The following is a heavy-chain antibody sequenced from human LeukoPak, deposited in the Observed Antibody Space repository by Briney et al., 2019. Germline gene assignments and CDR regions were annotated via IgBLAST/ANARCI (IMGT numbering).Heavy chain of an antibody. CDR1: GYSSTSYW. V-gene: IGHV5-51*01. J-gene: IGHJ4*02. D-gene: IGHD3-22*01. CDR3: ARRRYYYDSSGYHFDY. Sequence: GESLKISCKGSGYSSTSYWIAWVRQMPGKGLEWMGIMYPGDSQTRYSPSFQGQVTISADKSISTAYLQWSRLEASDTAMYYCARRRYYYDSSGYHFDYWGQGTLVTVSS. CDR2: MYPGDSQT.